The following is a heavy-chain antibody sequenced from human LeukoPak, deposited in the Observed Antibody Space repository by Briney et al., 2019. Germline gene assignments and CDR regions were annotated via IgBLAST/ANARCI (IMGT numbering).Heavy chain of an antibody. Sequence: ASVKVSCKASTYTFNSLGFSWVRQAPGQGLEWLGWISTYTGDIKYAEKVQGRVTLTTDTSTNTAHMELRSLTSDDTAIYYCASGRFYDTSWGRGTLVTVSS. V-gene: IGHV1-18*01. CDR3: ASGRFYDTS. CDR1: TYTFNSLG. J-gene: IGHJ3*01. D-gene: IGHD3-9*01. CDR2: ISTYTGDI.